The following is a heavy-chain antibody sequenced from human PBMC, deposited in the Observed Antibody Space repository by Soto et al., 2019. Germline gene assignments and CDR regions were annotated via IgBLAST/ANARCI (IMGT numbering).Heavy chain of an antibody. D-gene: IGHD2-15*01. CDR2: IIPILGIA. CDR1: GGTFSSYT. CDR3: ARFRYCGGGSCSSHPFNWFAP. Sequence: ASVKVSCKASGGTFSSYTISWVRQAPGQGLEWMGRIIPILGIANYAQKFQGRVTITADKSTSTAYMELSSLRSEDTAVYYCARFRYCGGGSCSSHPFNWFAPWGQGTLVPVSS. V-gene: IGHV1-69*02. J-gene: IGHJ5*02.